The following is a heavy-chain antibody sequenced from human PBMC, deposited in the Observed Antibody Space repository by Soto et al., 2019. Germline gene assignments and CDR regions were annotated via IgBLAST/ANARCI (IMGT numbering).Heavy chain of an antibody. Sequence: SVTVSCKASGGTFIIYAISWVRQAPGQGLEWMGGIIPIFGTANYAQKFQGRVTITADESTSTAYMELSSLRSEDTAVYYCARHVPAAGYYYGMDVWGQGTTVTVSS. V-gene: IGHV1-69*13. CDR1: GGTFIIYA. CDR2: IIPIFGTA. J-gene: IGHJ6*02. CDR3: ARHVPAAGYYYGMDV. D-gene: IGHD2-2*01.